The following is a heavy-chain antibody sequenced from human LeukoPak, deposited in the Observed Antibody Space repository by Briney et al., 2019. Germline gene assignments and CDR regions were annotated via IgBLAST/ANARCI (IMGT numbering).Heavy chain of an antibody. CDR2: ISYDGSNK. J-gene: IGHJ3*02. V-gene: IGHV3-30*18. CDR3: AKDYYPSGPVIFDI. Sequence: PGGSLRLSCAASGFSFSSYWMSWVRQAPGKGLEWVAVISYDGSNKYYADSVKGRFTISRDNSKNTLYLQMNSLRAEGTAVYYCAKDYYPSGPVIFDIWGQGTMVTVSS. D-gene: IGHD3-22*01. CDR1: GFSFSSYW.